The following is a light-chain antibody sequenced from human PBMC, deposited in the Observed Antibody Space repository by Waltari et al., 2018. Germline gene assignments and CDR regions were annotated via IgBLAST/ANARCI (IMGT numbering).Light chain of an antibody. Sequence: QSVLTQPPSASGTPGQRVTISCSGSSSNIGSNYVYWYQQPPGPAPKLLIYRNNQRPSGVPARFSGSKSGTSASLAISGLRSEDEADYYCAAWDDSLSVLFGGGTKLTVL. J-gene: IGLJ2*01. CDR2: RNN. V-gene: IGLV1-47*01. CDR3: AAWDDSLSVL. CDR1: SSNIGSNY.